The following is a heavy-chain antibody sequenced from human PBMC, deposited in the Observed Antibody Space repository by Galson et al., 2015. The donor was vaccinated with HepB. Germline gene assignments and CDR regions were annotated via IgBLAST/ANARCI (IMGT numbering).Heavy chain of an antibody. Sequence: SLRLSCAASGFSFDTYAMSWVRQAPGKGLEWVSSISGTGDNTYYADAVRGRFTISRDNSKNTVYLQMISLRDGDTAMYYCAKDPDFDFYSEKRSTLDYWSRGTLITVSS. V-gene: IGHV3-23*01. J-gene: IGHJ4*01. CDR3: AKDPDFDFYSEKRSTLDY. D-gene: IGHD3-3*01. CDR2: ISGTGDNT. CDR1: GFSFDTYA.